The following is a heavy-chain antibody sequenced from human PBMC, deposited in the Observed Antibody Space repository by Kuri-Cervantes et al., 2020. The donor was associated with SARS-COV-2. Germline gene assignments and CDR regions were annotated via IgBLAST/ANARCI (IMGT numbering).Heavy chain of an antibody. J-gene: IGHJ3*02. CDR1: GFTFSSYA. Sequence: GGSLRLSCAASGFTFSSYAMSWVRQAPGKGLEWVSAISGSGGSTYYADSVKGRFTISRDNAKNSLYLQMNSLRAEDTAVYYCARDTRLRFLEDDDAFDIWGQGTMVTVSS. CDR3: ARDTRLRFLEDDDAFDI. V-gene: IGHV3-23*01. D-gene: IGHD3-3*01. CDR2: ISGSGGST.